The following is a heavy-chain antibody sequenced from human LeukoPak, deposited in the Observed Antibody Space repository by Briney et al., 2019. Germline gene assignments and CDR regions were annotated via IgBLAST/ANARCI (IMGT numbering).Heavy chain of an antibody. J-gene: IGHJ4*02. V-gene: IGHV4-39*07. CDR1: GGSITSNNYY. D-gene: IGHD3-10*01. CDR3: ARVPPVYNSGNYYKGTHFDY. Sequence: SETLSLTCTVSGGSITSNNYYWGWIRQPPGKGLEWIGNIYCSGNTYYNPSLKSRVTISVDTFKNHISLRLSSVTAADTAVYYCARVPPVYNSGNYYKGTHFDYWGQGTLVTVSS. CDR2: IYCSGNT.